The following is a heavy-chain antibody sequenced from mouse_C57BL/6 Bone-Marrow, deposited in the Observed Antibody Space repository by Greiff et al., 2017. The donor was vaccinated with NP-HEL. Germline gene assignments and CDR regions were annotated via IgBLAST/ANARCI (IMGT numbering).Heavy chain of an antibody. V-gene: IGHV1-81*01. CDR1: GYTFTSYG. D-gene: IGHD3-2*02. J-gene: IGHJ3*01. Sequence: QVQLQQSGAELARPGASVKLSCKASGYTFTSYGISWVKQRTGQGLEWIGEIYPRSGNTYYNEQFKGKATLTRDKSTSTAYMELRSLTSEDSAVYFWARGPGWDAWVAYWGQGTLVTVSA. CDR3: ARGPGWDAWVAY. CDR2: IYPRSGNT.